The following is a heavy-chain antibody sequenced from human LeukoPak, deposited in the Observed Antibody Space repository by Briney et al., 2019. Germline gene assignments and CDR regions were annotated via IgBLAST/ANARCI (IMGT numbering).Heavy chain of an antibody. Sequence: GGSLRLSCAASGFTFSSYAMSWVRQASGKGLEWLGFIRSKASSYATGYSASVKGRFTVSRDDSKKTAYLQMNSLRPEDTAVYYCSLRIATRHAGFDPWGQGTLVTVSS. J-gene: IGHJ5*02. CDR1: GFTFSSYA. V-gene: IGHV3-73*01. CDR3: SLRIATRHAGFDP. D-gene: IGHD6-6*01. CDR2: IRSKASSYAT.